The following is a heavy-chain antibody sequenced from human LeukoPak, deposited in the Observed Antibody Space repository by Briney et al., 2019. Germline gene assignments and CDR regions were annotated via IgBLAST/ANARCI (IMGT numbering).Heavy chain of an antibody. D-gene: IGHD6-19*01. J-gene: IGHJ4*02. CDR1: GGTFSSYA. CDR2: IIPIFGTA. V-gene: IGHV1-69*01. Sequence: SVKVSCKASGGTFSSYAISWVRQAPGQGLEWMGGIIPIFGTANYAQKFQGRVTITADESTSTAYMELSSLRSEDTAVSYCARDGAVAGYFDYWGQGTLVTVSS. CDR3: ARDGAVAGYFDY.